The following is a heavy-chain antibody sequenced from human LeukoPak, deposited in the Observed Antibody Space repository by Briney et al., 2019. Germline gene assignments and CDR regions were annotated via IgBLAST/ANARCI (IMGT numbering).Heavy chain of an antibody. CDR1: GGSISSGAYY. D-gene: IGHD3-9*01. J-gene: IGHJ4*02. CDR3: ARNHYDIFDN. V-gene: IGHV4-61*08. CDR2: IYYSGST. Sequence: TASETLSLTCSVSGGSISSGAYYWSWIRQPPGKGLEWIGYIYYSGSTNYNPSLKSRVTISVDTSKNQFSLKLSSVTAADTAVYYCARNHYDIFDNWGQGTLVTVSS.